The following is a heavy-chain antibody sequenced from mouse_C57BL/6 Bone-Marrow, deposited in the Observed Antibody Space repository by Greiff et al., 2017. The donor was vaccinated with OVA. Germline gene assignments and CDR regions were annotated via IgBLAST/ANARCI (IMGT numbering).Heavy chain of an antibody. D-gene: IGHD2-1*01. CDR2: IYPGDGDT. CDR1: GYAFSSSW. J-gene: IGHJ3*01. CDR3: AGDLLWYCAWFAY. Sequence: VQLQESGPELVKPGASVKISCKASGYAFSSSWLNWVKQRPGQGLAWIGRIYPGDGDTNYNGKFKGKATLTAAKSSSTAYMQLSSLTSEDSAVYVCAGDLLWYCAWFAYWGQGTRVTVSA. V-gene: IGHV1-82*01.